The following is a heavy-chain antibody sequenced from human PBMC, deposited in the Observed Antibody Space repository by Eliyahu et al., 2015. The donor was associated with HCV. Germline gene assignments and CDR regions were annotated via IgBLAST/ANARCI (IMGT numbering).Heavy chain of an antibody. CDR1: GFTFSNYA. J-gene: IGHJ4*02. CDR3: AKDRVRVTAPGTSDY. CDR2: ISGSGSST. Sequence: EVQLLESGGGLVQPGGSLRLSCAASGFTFSNYAMSWVRQAPGKGLEWVSAISGSGSSTYYADSVKGRFTISRDNSKNSLYLQMNSLRAEDTAVYYCAKDRVRVTAPGTSDYWGQGTLVTVSS. V-gene: IGHV3-23*01. D-gene: IGHD6-13*01.